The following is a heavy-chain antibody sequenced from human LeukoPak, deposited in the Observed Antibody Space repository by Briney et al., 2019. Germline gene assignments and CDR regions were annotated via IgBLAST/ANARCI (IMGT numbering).Heavy chain of an antibody. Sequence: ASVKLSCKASGYTFSDYYLHWLRQAPGQGLEWMGWMHPNSGGTNYAQNFQGRVTMTRDTSISTAYMELSRLRSDDTAVYYCASSAYYYDSSGYLDYWGQGTLVTVSS. V-gene: IGHV1-2*02. CDR2: MHPNSGGT. CDR1: GYTFSDYY. CDR3: ASSAYYYDSSGYLDY. D-gene: IGHD3-22*01. J-gene: IGHJ4*02.